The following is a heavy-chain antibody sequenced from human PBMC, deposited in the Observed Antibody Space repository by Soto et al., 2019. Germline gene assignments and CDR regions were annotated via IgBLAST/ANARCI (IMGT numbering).Heavy chain of an antibody. J-gene: IGHJ4*01. V-gene: IGHV2-5*01. Sequence: QITLKESGHTLVKPTQTLTLTCTYSGFSLTTSGAGVGWIRQPPGKALEWLALISWKDDKRYNPGLESRLTITTDTSKNQVILTLTNMDPVGTATYFCAHRYGGNYYRWYFDSWGHGTLVTVSS. CDR3: AHRYGGNYYRWYFDS. D-gene: IGHD1-26*01. CDR1: GFSLTTSGAG. CDR2: ISWKDDK.